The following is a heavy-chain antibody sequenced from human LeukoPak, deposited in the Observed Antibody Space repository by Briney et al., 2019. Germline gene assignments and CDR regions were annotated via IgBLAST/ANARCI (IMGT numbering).Heavy chain of an antibody. D-gene: IGHD2-2*01. Sequence: SVKVSCKASGYTFTGYYMHWVRQAPGQGLEWMGGIIPIFGTANYAQKFQGRVTITADESTSTAYMELSSLRSEDTAVYYCARDWGDCSSTSCYADNWFDPWGQGTLVTVSS. J-gene: IGHJ5*02. V-gene: IGHV1-69*13. CDR1: GYTFTGYY. CDR2: IIPIFGTA. CDR3: ARDWGDCSSTSCYADNWFDP.